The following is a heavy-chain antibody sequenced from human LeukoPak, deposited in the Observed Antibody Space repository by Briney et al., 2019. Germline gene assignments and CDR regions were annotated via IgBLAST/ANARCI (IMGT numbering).Heavy chain of an antibody. J-gene: IGHJ4*02. D-gene: IGHD2-15*01. V-gene: IGHV3-21*01. CDR3: ARAGHCSGGSCYGDYYFDY. CDR1: GFTFSNYW. Sequence: GGSLRLSCAGSGFTFSNYWMTWVRQAPGKGLEWVSSISSSSSYIYYADSVKGRFTISRDNAKNSLYLQMNSLRAEDTAVYYCARAGHCSGGSCYGDYYFDYWGQGTLVTVSS. CDR2: ISSSSSYI.